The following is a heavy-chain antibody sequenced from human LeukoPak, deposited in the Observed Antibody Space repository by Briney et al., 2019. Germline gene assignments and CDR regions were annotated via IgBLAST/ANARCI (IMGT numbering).Heavy chain of an antibody. CDR2: IIPIFGTA. J-gene: IGHJ6*04. CDR3: ASYGSGDTPYYYYYGMDV. V-gene: IGHV1-69*06. Sequence: GASMKVSCKASGGTFSSYAISWVRQAPGQGLEWMGGIIPIFGTANYAQKFQGRVTITADKSTSTAYMELSSLRSEDTAVYYCASYGSGDTPYYYYYGMDVWGKGTTVTVSS. CDR1: GGTFSSYA. D-gene: IGHD3-10*01.